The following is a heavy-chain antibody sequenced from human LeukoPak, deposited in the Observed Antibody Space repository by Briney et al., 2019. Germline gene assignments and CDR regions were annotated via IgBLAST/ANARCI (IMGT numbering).Heavy chain of an antibody. CDR1: GFTVSSNY. CDR3: AKCLYYYDSSGYSFWDY. Sequence: GGSLRLSCAASGFTVSSNYMSWVRQAPGKGLEWVAVISYDGSNKYYADSVKGRFTISRDNSKNTLYLQMNSLRAEDTAVYYCAKCLYYYDSSGYSFWDYWGQGTLVTVSS. V-gene: IGHV3-30*18. D-gene: IGHD3-22*01. J-gene: IGHJ4*02. CDR2: ISYDGSNK.